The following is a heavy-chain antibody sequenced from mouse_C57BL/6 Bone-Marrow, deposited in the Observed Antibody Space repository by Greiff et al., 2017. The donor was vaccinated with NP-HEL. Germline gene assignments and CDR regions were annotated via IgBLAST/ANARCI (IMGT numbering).Heavy chain of an antibody. Sequence: EVQVVESGGGLVKPGGSLKLSCAASGFTFSDYGMPWVRQAPEKGLEWVAYIRSGSSTIYYADTVKGRFNISRDNAKNTLFLEMTSLRSEDTAMYYCARGRVRPLFAYWGQGTLVTVSA. V-gene: IGHV5-17*01. J-gene: IGHJ3*01. CDR2: IRSGSSTI. D-gene: IGHD2-14*01. CDR3: ARGRVRPLFAY. CDR1: GFTFSDYG.